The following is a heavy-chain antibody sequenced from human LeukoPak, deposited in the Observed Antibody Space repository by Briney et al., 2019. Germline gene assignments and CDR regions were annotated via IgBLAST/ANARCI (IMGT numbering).Heavy chain of an antibody. J-gene: IGHJ3*02. Sequence: SQTLSLTCTVSGGSISSGGYYWSWIRQHPGKGLEWIGYIYYSGSTYYNPSLKSRVTISVDTSKNQFSLKLSSVTAADTAVYYCAREKSGYYSDAFDIWGQGTMVTVFS. CDR2: IYYSGST. CDR3: AREKSGYYSDAFDI. D-gene: IGHD3-22*01. CDR1: GGSISSGGYY. V-gene: IGHV4-31*03.